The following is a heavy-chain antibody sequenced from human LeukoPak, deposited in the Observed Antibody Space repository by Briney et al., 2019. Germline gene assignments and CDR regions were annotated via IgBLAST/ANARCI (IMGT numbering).Heavy chain of an antibody. CDR1: GFTVSSNY. V-gene: IGHV3-53*01. Sequence: GGSLRLSCAASGFTVSSNYMSWVRQAPEKGLEWVSVIYSVGTTYYADSVKGRFTISRDNSKNTLYLQMNSLRAEDTAVYYCARPPGRTGAFDIWGQGTMVTVSS. CDR3: ARPPGRTGAFDI. J-gene: IGHJ3*02. CDR2: IYSVGTT. D-gene: IGHD3-10*01.